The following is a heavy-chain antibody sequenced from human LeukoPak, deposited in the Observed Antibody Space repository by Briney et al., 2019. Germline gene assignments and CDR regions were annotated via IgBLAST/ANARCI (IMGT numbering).Heavy chain of an antibody. Sequence: GGSLRLSCVASGFPFSSYWMTWVRQAPGKGLEWVANIKQDGSKKSYVDSVKGRFTISRDNAKNSLYLQMDSLRAEDTAIYYCTRVGYIDEGIDYWGQGTLVTVSS. V-gene: IGHV3-7*04. CDR1: GFPFSSYW. D-gene: IGHD5-24*01. J-gene: IGHJ4*02. CDR2: IKQDGSKK. CDR3: TRVGYIDEGIDY.